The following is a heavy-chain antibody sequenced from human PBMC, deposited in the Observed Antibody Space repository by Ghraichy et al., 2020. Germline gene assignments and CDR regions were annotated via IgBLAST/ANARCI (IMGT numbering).Heavy chain of an antibody. J-gene: IGHJ4*02. CDR2: IWYNGSNK. Sequence: LSLTCAVSGFTFSSYGMHWVRQAPGKGLEWVAVIWYNGSNKYYADSVKGRFTISRDNSKNTLYLQMNSLRAEDTAVYYCARGVMVRGVITSHFDYWGQGTLVTVSS. CDR3: ARGVMVRGVITSHFDY. V-gene: IGHV3-33*01. D-gene: IGHD3-10*01. CDR1: GFTFSSYG.